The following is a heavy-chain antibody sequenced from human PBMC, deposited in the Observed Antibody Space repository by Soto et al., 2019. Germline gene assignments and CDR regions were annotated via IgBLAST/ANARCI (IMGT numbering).Heavy chain of an antibody. D-gene: IGHD3-16*01. CDR1: GFTFSSYG. CDR3: ARDGDVNTGFGKDY. Sequence: QVQLVESGGGVVQPGRSLRLSCAASGFTFSSYGMHWVRQAPGKGLEWVAFIWHDGGNKFYPESVKGRFTISRDNSKNTLYLQMTSLSAEDTAMYYCARDGDVNTGFGKDYWGEGTLVTVSS. V-gene: IGHV3-33*01. CDR2: IWHDGGNK. J-gene: IGHJ4*02.